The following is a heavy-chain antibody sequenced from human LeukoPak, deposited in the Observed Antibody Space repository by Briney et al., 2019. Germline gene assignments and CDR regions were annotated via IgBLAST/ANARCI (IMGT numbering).Heavy chain of an antibody. V-gene: IGHV3-21*01. D-gene: IGHD3-10*01. CDR2: ISSSSSYI. Sequence: KPGGSLRLSCAASGFTFSSYSMNWVRQAPGKGLEWVSSISSSSSYIYYADSVKGRFTISRDNAKNSLYLQMNSLRAEDTAVYYCARDIGEWFGERWAFDDYWGQGTLVTVSS. J-gene: IGHJ4*02. CDR3: ARDIGEWFGERWAFDDY. CDR1: GFTFSSYS.